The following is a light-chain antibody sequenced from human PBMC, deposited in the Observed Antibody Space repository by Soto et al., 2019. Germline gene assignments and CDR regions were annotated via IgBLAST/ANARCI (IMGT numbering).Light chain of an antibody. J-gene: IGKJ1*01. Sequence: DIQMTQSPSTLSGSVGDRVTITCRASQTISSWLAWYQQKPGKAPKLLIYKASTLKSGVPSRFSGSGSGTEFTLTISSLQHDDFATYYCQHYNSYSEAFGPGTKVELK. CDR1: QTISSW. CDR2: KAS. CDR3: QHYNSYSEA. V-gene: IGKV1-5*03.